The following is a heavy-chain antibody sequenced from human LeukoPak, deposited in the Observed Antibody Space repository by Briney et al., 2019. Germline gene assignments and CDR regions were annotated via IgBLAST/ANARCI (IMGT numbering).Heavy chain of an antibody. J-gene: IGHJ5*02. Sequence: GGSLRLSCAASGFTFTSYPMHWVRQAPGKGLEWVTTVSHDGSNKYYADSVKGRFTISGDNSKNTLYLQMNSLRVEDTALYYCARDRYGDNGWFDPWGQGTLVTVSS. CDR1: GFTFTSYP. CDR2: VSHDGSNK. CDR3: ARDRYGDNGWFDP. D-gene: IGHD4-17*01. V-gene: IGHV3-30-3*01.